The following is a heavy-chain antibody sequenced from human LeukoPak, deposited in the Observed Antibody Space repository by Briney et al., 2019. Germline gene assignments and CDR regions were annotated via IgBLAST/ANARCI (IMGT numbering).Heavy chain of an antibody. Sequence: GGSLRLSCAASGFTFSSYAMSWVRQAPGKGLEWVSAISGGGGSTYYADSVKGRFTISRDTLYLQMNSLRAEDTAVYYCAKDDGYDYGENFDYWGQGTLVTVSS. CDR3: AKDDGYDYGENFDY. CDR2: ISGGGGST. V-gene: IGHV3-23*01. D-gene: IGHD4-17*01. CDR1: GFTFSSYA. J-gene: IGHJ4*02.